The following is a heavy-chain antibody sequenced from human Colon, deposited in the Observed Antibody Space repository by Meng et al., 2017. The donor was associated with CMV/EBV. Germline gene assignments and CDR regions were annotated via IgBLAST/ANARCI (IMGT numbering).Heavy chain of an antibody. V-gene: IGHV3-23*03. CDR2: IYQDGRE. CDR1: GFTFSAFS. J-gene: IGHJ4*02. D-gene: IGHD1-1*01. CDR3: VKDWTTDGIFSFDF. Sequence: GESLKISCSASGFTFSAFSMNWVRQTPSKGLEWVSIIYQDGREFYADSVKGRFTISRDDSKNTVYLQKPDLRADDTDTYFCVKDWTTDGIFSFDFWGRGTVVTVSS.